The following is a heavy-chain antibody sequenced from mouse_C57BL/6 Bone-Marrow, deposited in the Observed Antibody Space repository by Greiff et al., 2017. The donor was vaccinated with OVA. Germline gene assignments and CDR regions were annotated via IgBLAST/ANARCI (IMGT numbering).Heavy chain of an antibody. CDR2: IDPENGDT. J-gene: IGHJ4*01. Sequence: VQLQQSGAELVRPGASVKLSCTASGFNIKDDYMHWVKQRPEQGLEWIGWIDPENGDTEYASKFQGKATITADTSSNTAYLQLSSLTSEDTAVYYCTTWFITTLVAPPYAMDYWGQGTSVTVSS. V-gene: IGHV14-4*01. CDR1: GFNIKDDY. D-gene: IGHD1-1*01. CDR3: TTWFITTLVAPPYAMDY.